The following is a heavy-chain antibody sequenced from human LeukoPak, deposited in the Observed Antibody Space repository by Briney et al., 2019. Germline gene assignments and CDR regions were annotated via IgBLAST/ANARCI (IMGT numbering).Heavy chain of an antibody. D-gene: IGHD3-3*01. V-gene: IGHV4-39*01. CDR3: ARLVGTIFGVVTHQYYYYYMDV. CDR2: IYYSGST. CDR1: GGSISSSSYY. Sequence: SETLSLTCTASGGSISSSSYYWGWIRQPPGKGLEWIGSIYYSGSTYYNPSLKSRVTISVDTSKNQFSLKLSSVTAADTAVYYCARLVGTIFGVVTHQYYYYYMDVWGKGTTVTVSS. J-gene: IGHJ6*03.